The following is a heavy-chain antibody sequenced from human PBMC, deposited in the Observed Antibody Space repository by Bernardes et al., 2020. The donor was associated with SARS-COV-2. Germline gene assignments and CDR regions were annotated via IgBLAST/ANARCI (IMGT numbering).Heavy chain of an antibody. CDR3: ARAPSGIFGVVTTFDY. CDR2: IYYSGST. CDR1: GGSISSGGYY. J-gene: IGHJ4*02. D-gene: IGHD3-3*01. Sequence: SETLSLTCTVSGGSISSGGYYWSWIRQHPGKGLEWIGYIYYSGSTYYNPSLKSRVTISVDTSKNQFSLKLSSVTAADTAVYYCARAPSGIFGVVTTFDYWGQETLVTVSS. V-gene: IGHV4-31*03.